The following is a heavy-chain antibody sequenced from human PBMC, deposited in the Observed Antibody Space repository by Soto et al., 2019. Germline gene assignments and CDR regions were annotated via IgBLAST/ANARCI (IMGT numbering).Heavy chain of an antibody. CDR2: IYRGGST. Sequence: EVQLVESGGGLVQPGGSLRLSCAASGFTVSSNYMSWVRQAPGKGLEWVSVIYRGGSTYYADSVKGRFTISRHNSKNTLYLQMTSLRAEDTAVYYWARGGYGDYDSAFDIWGQGTMVTVSS. J-gene: IGHJ3*02. V-gene: IGHV3-53*04. CDR1: GFTVSSNY. CDR3: ARGGYGDYDSAFDI. D-gene: IGHD4-17*01.